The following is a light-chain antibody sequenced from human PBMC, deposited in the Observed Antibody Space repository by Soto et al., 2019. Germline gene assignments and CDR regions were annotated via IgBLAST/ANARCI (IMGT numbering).Light chain of an antibody. CDR2: TTS. CDR3: QQANSFPIT. V-gene: IGKV1-12*01. Sequence: DIQMTQSPSFMSASVGDRVTVTCRASQGINRWLAWCQQKPGKAPKLLIYTTSTLASGVPSRFSGSGSGTDFTLTISSLQPEDFATYYCQQANSFPITFGQGTRLEIK. J-gene: IGKJ5*01. CDR1: QGINRW.